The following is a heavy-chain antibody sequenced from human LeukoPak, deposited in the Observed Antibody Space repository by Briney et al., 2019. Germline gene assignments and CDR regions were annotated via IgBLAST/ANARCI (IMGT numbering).Heavy chain of an antibody. J-gene: IGHJ6*03. Sequence: ASETLSLTCAVYGGSFSGYYWSWIRQPPGKGLEWIGYIYYSGSTNYNPSLKSRVTISVDTSKNQFSLKLSSVTAADTAVYYCARGIYDSSGYYMDVWGKGTTVTISS. V-gene: IGHV4-59*01. D-gene: IGHD3-22*01. CDR2: IYYSGST. CDR1: GGSFSGYY. CDR3: ARGIYDSSGYYMDV.